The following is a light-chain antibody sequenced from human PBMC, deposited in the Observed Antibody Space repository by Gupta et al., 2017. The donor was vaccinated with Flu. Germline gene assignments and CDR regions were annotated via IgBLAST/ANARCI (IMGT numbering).Light chain of an antibody. Sequence: PSFLSASVGDRVTITCRASQGISSYLAWYQQKPGKAPKLLIYGASTLQSGVPSRFSGSGSGTEFTLTISILQPEDFASYYCQQANQYPRTFGQGTKVEIK. CDR3: QQANQYPRT. CDR1: QGISSY. V-gene: IGKV1-9*01. J-gene: IGKJ1*01. CDR2: GAS.